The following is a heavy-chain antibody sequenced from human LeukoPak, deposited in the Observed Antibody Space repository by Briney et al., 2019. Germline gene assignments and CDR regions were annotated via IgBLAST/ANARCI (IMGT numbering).Heavy chain of an antibody. V-gene: IGHV4-30-4*08. Sequence: SGTLSLTCTVSGGSISSGDYYWSWIRQPPGKGLEWIGYIYYSGSTYYNPSLKSRVTISVDTSKNQFSLKLSSVTAADTAVYYCAREGYDFWSGYPNWFGPWGQGTLVTVSS. CDR3: AREGYDFWSGYPNWFGP. D-gene: IGHD3-3*01. CDR2: IYYSGST. CDR1: GGSISSGDYY. J-gene: IGHJ5*02.